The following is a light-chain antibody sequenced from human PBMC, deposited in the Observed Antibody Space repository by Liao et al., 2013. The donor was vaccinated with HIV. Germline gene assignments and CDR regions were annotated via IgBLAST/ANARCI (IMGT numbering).Light chain of an antibody. J-gene: IGLJ1*01. Sequence: SYELTQPPSVSVSPGQTARITCSGDALPKQYAYWYQQKPGQAPVLLIYKDSERPSGIPERFSGSNSGNTATLTFSRVEAGDEADYFCQVWDSSSDHYVFGTGTKVTVL. CDR1: ALPKQY. CDR3: QVWDSSSDHYV. CDR2: KDS. V-gene: IGLV3-25*02.